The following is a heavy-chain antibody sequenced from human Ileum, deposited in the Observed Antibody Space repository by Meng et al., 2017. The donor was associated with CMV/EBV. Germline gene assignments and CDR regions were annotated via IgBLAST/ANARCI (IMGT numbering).Heavy chain of an antibody. CDR2: IYYSGST. CDR1: GGSISSSSYY. J-gene: IGHJ4*02. Sequence: GTVSGGSISSSSYYWGWIRQPPGKGLEWIGNIYYSGSTYYNPPLKSRVTISVDTSKNQFSLTLTSVTAADTAVYYCARSGRVRDDYWGQGTLVTVSS. V-gene: IGHV4-39*01. D-gene: IGHD3-10*01. CDR3: ARSGRVRDDY.